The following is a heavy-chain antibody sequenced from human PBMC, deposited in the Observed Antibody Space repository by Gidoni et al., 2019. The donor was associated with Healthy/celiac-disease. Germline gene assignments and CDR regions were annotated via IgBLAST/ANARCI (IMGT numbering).Heavy chain of an antibody. V-gene: IGHV4-34*01. D-gene: IGHD4-17*01. J-gene: IGHJ4*02. Sequence: QVQLQQWGAGLLKPSETLSLTCAVYGGSFSGYYWSWIRQPPGKGLEWIGEINHSGSTNYNPSLKIRVTISVDTSKNQFSLKLSSVTAADTAVYYCARGRRYGDYTDWGQGTLVTVSS. CDR3: ARGRRYGDYTD. CDR2: INHSGST. CDR1: GGSFSGYY.